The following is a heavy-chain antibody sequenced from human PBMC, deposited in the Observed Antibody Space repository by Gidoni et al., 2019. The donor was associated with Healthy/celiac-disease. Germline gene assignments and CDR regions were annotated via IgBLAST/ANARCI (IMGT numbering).Heavy chain of an antibody. V-gene: IGHV4-39*01. CDR2: IYNSEST. CDR1: GSISSSRYY. J-gene: IGHJ5*02. Sequence: GSISSSRYYWGWIRQPPGKGREWIGSIYNSESTYYNPSLKSRVTISVDTSKNQFSLKLSSVTAADTAVYYCARHWMITFGGVILRGWFDPWGQGTLVTVSS. D-gene: IGHD3-16*02. CDR3: ARHWMITFGGVILRGWFDP.